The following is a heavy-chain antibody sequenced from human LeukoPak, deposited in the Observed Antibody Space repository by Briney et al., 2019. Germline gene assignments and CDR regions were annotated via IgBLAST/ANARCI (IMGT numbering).Heavy chain of an antibody. D-gene: IGHD3-9*01. V-gene: IGHV3-23*01. Sequence: GGSLRLSCAASGFTFSGYAMSWVRQAPGKGLEWVSAISGSGGSTYYADSVKGRFTISRDNSKNTLYLQMNSLRAEDTAVYYCAKDRLLRYFDWLTDAFDIWGQGTMVTVSS. CDR1: GFTFSGYA. CDR3: AKDRLLRYFDWLTDAFDI. J-gene: IGHJ3*02. CDR2: ISGSGGST.